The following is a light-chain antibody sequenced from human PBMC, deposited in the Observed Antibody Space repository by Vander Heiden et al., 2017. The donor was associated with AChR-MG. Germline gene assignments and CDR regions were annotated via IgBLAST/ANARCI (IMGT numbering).Light chain of an antibody. J-gene: IGKJ2*01. Sequence: EIVLTQSPATLSLSPAERATLSCRASQCVSSYLAWYQQKPGQAPRLLIYDASNRATGSPARFSGSGSGTDFTLTISSLEPEDFAVYYCQQRRNWPPAFGQGTKLEIK. CDR1: QCVSSY. CDR3: QQRRNWPPA. V-gene: IGKV3-11*01. CDR2: DAS.